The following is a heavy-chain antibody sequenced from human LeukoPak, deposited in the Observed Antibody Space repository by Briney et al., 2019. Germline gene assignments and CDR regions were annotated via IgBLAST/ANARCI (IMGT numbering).Heavy chain of an antibody. V-gene: IGHV1-69*05. D-gene: IGHD1-26*01. Sequence: SVKVSCKASGGTFSSYAISWARRAPGQGLEWMGGIIPIFGTANYAQKFQGRVTITTDESTSTAYMELSSLRSEDTAVYYCAFRGGATSGTFDPWGQGTLLTVSS. CDR2: IIPIFGTA. CDR3: AFRGGATSGTFDP. CDR1: GGTFSSYA. J-gene: IGHJ5*02.